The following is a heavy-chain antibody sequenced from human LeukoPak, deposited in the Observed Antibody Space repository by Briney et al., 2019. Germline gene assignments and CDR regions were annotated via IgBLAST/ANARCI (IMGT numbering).Heavy chain of an antibody. V-gene: IGHV3-23*01. CDR2: ISGSGGST. J-gene: IGHJ4*02. Sequence: GGSLRLSCAASGFTFSSYAMSWVRQAPGKGLEWVSAISGSGGSTYYADSVKGRFTISRDNSKNTLYLQMSSLRAEDTAVYYCAKDQYYDSSGYYSAFGYWAREPWSPSPQ. CDR3: AKDQYYDSSGYYSAFGY. D-gene: IGHD3-22*01. CDR1: GFTFSSYA.